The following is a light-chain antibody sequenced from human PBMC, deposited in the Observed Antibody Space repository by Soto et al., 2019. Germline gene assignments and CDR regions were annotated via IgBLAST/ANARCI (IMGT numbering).Light chain of an antibody. J-gene: IGKJ1*01. Sequence: DIQMTQSPSTLSGSVGDRVTITCRASQTISSWLAWYQQKPGKAPKLLIYKASTLKSGVPSRFSGSGSGTECTLTISSLQYEDCAVYYCHQRQSWPRTFGQGTKVDIK. CDR1: QTISSW. V-gene: IGKV1-5*03. CDR3: HQRQSWPRT. CDR2: KAS.